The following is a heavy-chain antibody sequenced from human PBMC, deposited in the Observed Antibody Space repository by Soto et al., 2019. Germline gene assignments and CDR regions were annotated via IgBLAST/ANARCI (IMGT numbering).Heavy chain of an antibody. V-gene: IGHV3-23*01. CDR2: ICGSGGST. CDR3: AKALGYCSSTSCLAYYYYYGMDV. J-gene: IGHJ6*02. Sequence: EVQLLESGGGLVQPGGSLRLSCAASGFTFSSYAMSWVRQAPGKGLEWVSAICGSGGSTYYADSVKGRFTISRDNSKNTLYLQMNSLRAEDTAVYYCAKALGYCSSTSCLAYYYYYGMDVWGQGTTVTVSS. D-gene: IGHD2-2*01. CDR1: GFTFSSYA.